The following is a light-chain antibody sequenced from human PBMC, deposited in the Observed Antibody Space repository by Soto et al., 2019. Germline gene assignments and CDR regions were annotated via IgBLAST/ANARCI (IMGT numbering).Light chain of an antibody. J-gene: IGLJ2*01. CDR2: TNN. V-gene: IGLV1-51*01. Sequence: QSVLTQPPSVSAAPGQKVTISCSGNTSNILNNFVSWYQHVPGTAPRLLIHTNNRRPSGIPERFSGSKSGVSASLGIAGLQPGDEADYFCGTCDISLRGVVFGRGTNLTVL. CDR3: GTCDISLRGVV. CDR1: TSNILNNF.